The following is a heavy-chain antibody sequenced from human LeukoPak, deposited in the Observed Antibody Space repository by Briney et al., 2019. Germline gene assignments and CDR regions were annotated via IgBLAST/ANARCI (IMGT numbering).Heavy chain of an antibody. CDR2: IYSGGST. CDR1: GSTVSSNY. V-gene: IGHV3-53*01. J-gene: IGHJ4*02. D-gene: IGHD3-16*01. Sequence: GGSLRLTCAASGSTVSSNYMSWVRQAPGKGLEWVSVIYSGGSTYYADSVKGRFTISRDNSKNTLYLQMNSLRAEDTAVYYCARALVPGSYADYWGQGTLVTVSS. CDR3: ARALVPGSYADY.